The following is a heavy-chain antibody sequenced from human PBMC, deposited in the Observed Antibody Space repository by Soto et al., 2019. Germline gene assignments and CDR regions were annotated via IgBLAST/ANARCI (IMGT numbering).Heavy chain of an antibody. CDR1: GGTFSSYA. V-gene: IGHV1-69*01. CDR2: FIPMFNRP. CDR3: ARGQFHHVSNYYYALDV. Sequence: QVQLVQSGAEVKKPGSSVKVSCKASGGTFSSYAISWVRQAPGQGREWMGGFIPMFNRPHSARKFQGRVTITADESTSTAYMDLSILRSEDTAVYYCARGQFHHVSNYYYALDVWGQGTTVTVSS. J-gene: IGHJ6*02.